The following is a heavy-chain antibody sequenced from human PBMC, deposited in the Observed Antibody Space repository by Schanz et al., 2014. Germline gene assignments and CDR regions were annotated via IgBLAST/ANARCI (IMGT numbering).Heavy chain of an antibody. CDR1: GGSISSSDW. CDR2: IYHSGSP. Sequence: QVQLQESGPGLVKPSGTLSLTCAVSGGSISSSDWWSWVRQPPGKGLEWIGEIYHSGSPNYNPSRKSRVTIAVEKAKKQFSLEMTAMTAADTAVYYGARGQHPHGRTVAARGFEPGGQGTLGTVSS. J-gene: IGHJ5*02. CDR3: ARGQHPHGRTVAARGFEP. D-gene: IGHD6-19*01. V-gene: IGHV4-4*02.